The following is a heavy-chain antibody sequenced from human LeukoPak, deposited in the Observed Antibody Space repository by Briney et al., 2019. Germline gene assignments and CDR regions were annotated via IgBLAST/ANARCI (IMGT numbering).Heavy chain of an antibody. CDR1: GYTFTSYG. CDR3: ARGSYDILTGYSDFDY. D-gene: IGHD3-9*01. CDR2: ISAYNGNT. J-gene: IGHJ4*02. Sequence: ASVTVSCKASGYTFTSYGISWVRQAPGQGLEWMGWISAYNGNTNYAQKLQGRVTMTTDTSTSTAYMELRSLRSDDTAVYYCARGSYDILTGYSDFDYWGQGTLVTVSS. V-gene: IGHV1-18*01.